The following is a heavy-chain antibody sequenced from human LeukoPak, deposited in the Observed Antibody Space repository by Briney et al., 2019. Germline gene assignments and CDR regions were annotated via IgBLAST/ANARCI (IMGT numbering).Heavy chain of an antibody. V-gene: IGHV1-18*04. Sequence: VASVKVSCKASGYTFTGYYMHWVRQAPGQGLEWMGWISAYNGNTNYAQKLQGRVTMTTDTSTSTAYMELRSLRSDDTAVYYCARDPYYGSGSREGKTQFDPWGQGTLVTVSS. J-gene: IGHJ5*02. CDR3: ARDPYYGSGSREGKTQFDP. D-gene: IGHD3-10*01. CDR2: ISAYNGNT. CDR1: GYTFTGYY.